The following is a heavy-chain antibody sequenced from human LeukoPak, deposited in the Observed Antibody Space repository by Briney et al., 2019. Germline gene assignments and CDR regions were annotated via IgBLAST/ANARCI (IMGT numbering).Heavy chain of an antibody. V-gene: IGHV3-33*01. CDR1: GFTFSSYG. Sequence: GGSLRLSCAASGFTFSSYGMHWVRQAPGKGLEWVAVIWYDGSNKYYADSVKGRFTISRDNSKNTLYLQMNSLRAEDTAVYYCARGWGVYSSSWSPFDYWGQGTLVTVSS. CDR3: ARGWGVYSSSWSPFDY. J-gene: IGHJ4*02. CDR2: IWYDGSNK. D-gene: IGHD6-13*01.